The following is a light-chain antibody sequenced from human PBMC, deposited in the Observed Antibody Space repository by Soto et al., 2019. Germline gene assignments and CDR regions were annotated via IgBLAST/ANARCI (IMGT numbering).Light chain of an antibody. J-gene: IGKJ4*01. CDR2: DAS. V-gene: IGKV3-11*01. Sequence: DIVLTQSHATVSLSKGGRATLSCRASQSVSSYLAWYQQKPGQAPRLLIYDASNRATGIPARVSGSLSGKDFTLTISRIEPEEGAVDYCQLRSNWPLTFGEVAKVDIK. CDR1: QSVSSY. CDR3: QLRSNWPLT.